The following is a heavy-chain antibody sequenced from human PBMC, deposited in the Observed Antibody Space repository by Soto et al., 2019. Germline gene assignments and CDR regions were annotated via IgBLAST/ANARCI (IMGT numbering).Heavy chain of an antibody. J-gene: IGHJ4*02. CDR1: GFTFSSYG. V-gene: IGHV3-30*18. CDR2: ISYDGSNK. Sequence: VGSLRLSCAASGFTFSSYGMHWVRQAPGKGLEWVAVISYDGSNKYYADSVKGRFTISRDNSKNTLYLQMNSLRAEDTAVYYCAKDFNHDYLDYWGQGTLVTVSS. CDR3: AKDFNHDYLDY.